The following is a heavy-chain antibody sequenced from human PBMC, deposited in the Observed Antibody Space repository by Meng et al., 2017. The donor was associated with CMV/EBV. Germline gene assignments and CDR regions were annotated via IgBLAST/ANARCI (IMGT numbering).Heavy chain of an antibody. CDR1: GGSISSGGYY. CDR3: ARTGIAAAGHNWFDP. D-gene: IGHD6-13*01. V-gene: IGHV4-31*02. Sequence: GGSISSGGYYWSWIRQHPGKGLEWIGYIYYSGSTYYNPSLKSRVTISVDTSKNQFSLKLSSVTAADTAVYYCARTGIAAAGHNWFDPWGQGTLVTVS. CDR2: IYYSGST. J-gene: IGHJ5*02.